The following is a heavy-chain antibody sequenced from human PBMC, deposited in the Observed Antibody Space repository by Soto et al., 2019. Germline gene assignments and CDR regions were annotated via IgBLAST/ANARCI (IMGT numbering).Heavy chain of an antibody. Sequence: ASVKVSCKASGYTFTGYYMHWVRQAPGQGLEWMGWINPNSGGTNYAQKFQGRVTMTRDTSISTAYMELSRLRSDETAVYYCARGRVCSSTSCHPGWFEPWGQGTMVTVSS. J-gene: IGHJ5*02. CDR2: INPNSGGT. CDR3: ARGRVCSSTSCHPGWFEP. D-gene: IGHD2-2*01. CDR1: GYTFTGYY. V-gene: IGHV1-2*02.